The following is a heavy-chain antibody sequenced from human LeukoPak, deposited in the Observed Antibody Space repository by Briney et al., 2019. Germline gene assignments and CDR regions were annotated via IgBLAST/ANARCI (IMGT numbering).Heavy chain of an antibody. D-gene: IGHD3-22*01. CDR1: RFTFSNAW. CDR2: IKSKTDGGTT. Sequence: GGSLRLSCAASRFTFSNAWTSWVRQAPGKGLEWVGRIKSKTDGGTTDYAAPVKGRFTISRDDSKNTLYLQMNSLKTEDTAVYYCTTGQINARDYYDSSGYSFDYWGQGTLVTVSS. CDR3: TTGQINARDYYDSSGYSFDY. V-gene: IGHV3-15*01. J-gene: IGHJ4*02.